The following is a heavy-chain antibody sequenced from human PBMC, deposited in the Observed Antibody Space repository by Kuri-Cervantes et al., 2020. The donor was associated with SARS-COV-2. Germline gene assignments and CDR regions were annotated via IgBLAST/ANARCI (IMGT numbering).Heavy chain of an antibody. J-gene: IGHJ5*02. CDR1: GGSVSSGSYY. D-gene: IGHD3-3*01. CDR2: IDWDDDK. CDR3: ARIRYYDFWSGFDP. V-gene: IGHV2-70*01. Sequence: CTVSGGSVSSGSYYWSWIRQPPGKGLEWLALIDWDDDKYYSTSLKTRLTISKDTSKNQVVLTMTNMDPVDTATYYCARIRYYDFWSGFDPWGQGTLVTVSS.